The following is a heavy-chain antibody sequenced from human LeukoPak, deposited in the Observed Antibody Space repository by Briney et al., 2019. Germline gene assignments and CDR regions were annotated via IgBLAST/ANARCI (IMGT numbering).Heavy chain of an antibody. J-gene: IGHJ6*02. CDR2: IYYSGSST. D-gene: IGHD3-10*01. V-gene: IGHV4-59*01. CDR1: GASMSGFF. CDR3: ARTSRHFYGSGTNLTPWPAGMDV. Sequence: SETLSLTCTVSGASMSGFFWTWIRQPPGRALEWIGSIYYSGSSTKYNPSLKSRVTVSVDTSKSQFSLNLNSATAADTAVYYCARTSRHFYGSGTNLTPWPAGMDVWGQGTTVTVSS.